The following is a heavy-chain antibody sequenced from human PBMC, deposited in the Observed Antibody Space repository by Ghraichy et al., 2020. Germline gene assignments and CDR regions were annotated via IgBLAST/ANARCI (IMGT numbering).Heavy chain of an antibody. D-gene: IGHD1-1*01. CDR3: ARVLYNWNDVLDY. V-gene: IGHV3-74*01. CDR2: IDSGGSGT. J-gene: IGHJ4*02. Sequence: GGSLRLSCVASGFTFTSYWMHWVRQAPGKGLAWVSRIDSGGSGTSYADSVKGRFTTSRDNAKNTLYLQLNSLRAEDTAVYYCARVLYNWNDVLDYWGQGTLVTVSS. CDR1: GFTFTSYW.